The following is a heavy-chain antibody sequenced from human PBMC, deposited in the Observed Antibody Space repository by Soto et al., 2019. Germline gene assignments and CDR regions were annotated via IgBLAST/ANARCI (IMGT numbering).Heavy chain of an antibody. CDR2: IYSGGST. CDR1: GFTVSSNY. V-gene: IGHV3-53*02. J-gene: IGHJ6*02. Sequence: EVQLVETGGGLIQPGGSLRLSCAASGFTVSSNYMSWVRQAPGKGLEWVSVIYSGGSTYYADSVKGRFTISRDNSKNTLDLQMNSLRAEDTAVYYSAREGGAWYSSYVMDVWGQGTTVTVSS. D-gene: IGHD3-16*01. CDR3: AREGGAWYSSYVMDV.